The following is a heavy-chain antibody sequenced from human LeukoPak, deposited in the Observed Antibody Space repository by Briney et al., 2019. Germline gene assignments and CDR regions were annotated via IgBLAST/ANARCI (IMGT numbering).Heavy chain of an antibody. V-gene: IGHV3-23*01. Sequence: PGGSLRLSCAASGFTFNNYGMSCVRQAPGKWLDWVSVISVSGGSTYYADSVKCRFTISRDKSKNTLYLQMNSLRAEDTAVYYCALIVATMGNFDYWGQGTLVTVSS. CDR2: ISVSGGST. CDR1: GFTFNNYG. J-gene: IGHJ4*02. D-gene: IGHD5-12*01. CDR3: ALIVATMGNFDY.